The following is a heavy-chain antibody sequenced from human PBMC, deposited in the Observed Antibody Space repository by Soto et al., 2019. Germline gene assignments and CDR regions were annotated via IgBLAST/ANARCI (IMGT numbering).Heavy chain of an antibody. CDR3: AKGYYYDSSAYDFPFDY. CDR1: GFTFSSYA. CDR2: ISGSGGST. J-gene: IGHJ4*02. D-gene: IGHD3-22*01. Sequence: GGSLRLSCAASGFTFSSYAMSWVRQAPGKGLEWVSAISGSGGSTYYADSVKGRFTISRDNSKNTLHLQMNSLRAEDTAVYYCAKGYYYDSSAYDFPFDYWGQGTLVTVSS. V-gene: IGHV3-23*01.